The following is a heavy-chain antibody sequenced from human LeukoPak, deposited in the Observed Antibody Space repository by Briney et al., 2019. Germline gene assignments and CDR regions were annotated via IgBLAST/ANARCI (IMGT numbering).Heavy chain of an antibody. CDR3: ARIPLHRFWSGSRNWFDP. V-gene: IGHV1-3*01. D-gene: IGHD3-3*01. J-gene: IGHJ5*02. Sequence: ASVKVSCKDSGYTFTSYAMHWVRQAPGQRLEWMGWINAGNGNTKYSQKFQGRVTITRDTSASTAYMELSSLRSEDTAVYYCARIPLHRFWSGSRNWFDPWGQGTLVTVSS. CDR1: GYTFTSYA. CDR2: INAGNGNT.